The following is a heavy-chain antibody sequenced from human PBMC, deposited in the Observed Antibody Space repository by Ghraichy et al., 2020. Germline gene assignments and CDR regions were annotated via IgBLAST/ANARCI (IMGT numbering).Heavy chain of an antibody. D-gene: IGHD3-16*01. CDR2: IKQGGSEK. Sequence: GGSLRLSCAASGFTFSTYGMNWVRQAPGKGLEWVANIKQGGSEKYYADSVKGRFTISRDNAKNSLYLQMNSLRAEDTAVYYCARAVHGLGANYFDYWGQGALVTVSS. V-gene: IGHV3-7*01. CDR1: GFTFSTYG. J-gene: IGHJ4*02. CDR3: ARAVHGLGANYFDY.